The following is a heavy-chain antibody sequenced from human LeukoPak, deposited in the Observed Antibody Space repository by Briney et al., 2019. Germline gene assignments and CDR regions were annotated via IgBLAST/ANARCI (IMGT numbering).Heavy chain of an antibody. V-gene: IGHV4-4*02. CDR3: TYNGYYALKH. J-gene: IGHJ4*02. D-gene: IGHD3-22*01. CDR1: GGAIINDNW. Sequence: PSETLSLTCDVSGGAIINDNWGSWVRQSPGRGLEWIGEMHHNGITTYNPSLRGRVTMSVDKSKNQFSLRLTSVTAADTALYYCTYNGYYALKHWGQGTLVTVSS. CDR2: MHHNGIT.